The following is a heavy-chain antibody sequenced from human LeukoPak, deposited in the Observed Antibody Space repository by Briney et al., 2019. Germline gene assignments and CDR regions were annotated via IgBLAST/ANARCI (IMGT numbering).Heavy chain of an antibody. J-gene: IGHJ4*02. CDR1: GFTFSNYA. D-gene: IGHD3-10*01. V-gene: IGHV3-23*01. Sequence: GGSLRLSCAASGFTFSNYAMTWVRQAPEKGLKWVSSISDSGGGTHYEDPVKGRFTISRDNSKNTLYLQMNSLRAEDTAVYYCAKDSGPGSYYPTGDEYWGQGILVTVSS. CDR2: ISDSGGGT. CDR3: AKDSGPGSYYPTGDEY.